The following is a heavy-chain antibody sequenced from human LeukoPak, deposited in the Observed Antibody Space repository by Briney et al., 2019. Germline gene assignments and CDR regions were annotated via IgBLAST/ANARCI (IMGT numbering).Heavy chain of an antibody. D-gene: IGHD6-6*01. CDR1: GFTFSSYW. CDR2: IKQDESEK. CDR3: GGSSSSQGYYYYMDV. Sequence: GGSLRLSCAASGFTFSSYWMSWVGQAPGKGLEWVANIKQDESEKYYVDSVKGRFTISRDNAKNSLSLQMNSLRAEDTAVYYCGGSSSSQGYYYYMDVWGKGTTVTVSS. J-gene: IGHJ6*03. V-gene: IGHV3-7*01.